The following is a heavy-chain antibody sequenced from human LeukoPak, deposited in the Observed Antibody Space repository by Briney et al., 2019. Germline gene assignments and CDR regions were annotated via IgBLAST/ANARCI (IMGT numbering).Heavy chain of an antibody. CDR3: AKSSYDILTGHDY. CDR2: ISGSGGST. Sequence: GGPLRLSCAASGFTFSSYAMSWVRQAPGKGLEWVSAISGSGGSTYYADSVKGRFTISRDNSKNTLYLQMNSLRAEDTAVYYCAKSSYDILTGHDYWGQGTLVTVSS. CDR1: GFTFSSYA. J-gene: IGHJ4*02. V-gene: IGHV3-23*01. D-gene: IGHD3-9*01.